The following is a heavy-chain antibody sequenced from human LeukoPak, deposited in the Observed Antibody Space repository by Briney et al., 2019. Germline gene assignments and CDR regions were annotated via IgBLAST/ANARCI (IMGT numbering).Heavy chain of an antibody. D-gene: IGHD3-10*01. CDR2: IKPDGGEK. CDR1: GFTFGTYW. J-gene: IGHJ4*02. V-gene: IGHV3-7*01. Sequence: GGSLRLSXAASGFTFGTYWMTWVRQSPGKGLEWVANIKPDGGEKYFVDSVKGRFSISRDNAKNALYLEMNSLRAEDTAEYFCARERMYSGSGSTYPYYDYWGQGTLVTVSS. CDR3: ARERMYSGSGSTYPYYDY.